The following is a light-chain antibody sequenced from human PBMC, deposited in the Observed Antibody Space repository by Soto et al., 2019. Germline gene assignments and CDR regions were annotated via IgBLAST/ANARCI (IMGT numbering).Light chain of an antibody. V-gene: IGLV2-23*01. Sequence: QSVLTQPASVSGSPGRSITISCTGTSSDVGSYNLVSWYQQHPGKAPKLMIYEGSKRPSGVSNRFSGSKSGNTASLTISGLQAEDEADYYCCSYAGSSTSLYVFGTGTKVTVL. CDR2: EGS. CDR1: SSDVGSYNL. J-gene: IGLJ1*01. CDR3: CSYAGSSTSLYV.